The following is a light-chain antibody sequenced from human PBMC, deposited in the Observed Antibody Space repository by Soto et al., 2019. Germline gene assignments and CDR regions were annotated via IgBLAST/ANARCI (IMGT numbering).Light chain of an antibody. Sequence: DIQMTHSPSTLSASVLDIVTIICRASQSISSWLAWYQQKPGKAPKLLIYDASSLESGVPSRFSGSGSGTEFTLTISSLQPDDFATYYCQQYNSWTFGQGTKVDIK. CDR3: QQYNSWT. CDR1: QSISSW. J-gene: IGKJ1*01. CDR2: DAS. V-gene: IGKV1-5*02.